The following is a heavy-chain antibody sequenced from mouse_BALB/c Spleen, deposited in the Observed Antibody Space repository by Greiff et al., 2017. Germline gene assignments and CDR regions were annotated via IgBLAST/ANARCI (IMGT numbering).Heavy chain of an antibody. D-gene: IGHD5-1-1*01. CDR1: GFTFSDYY. CDR2: ISDGGSYT. J-gene: IGHJ2*01. CDR3: ARDGGYQYYFDY. Sequence: LVESGGGLVKPGGSLKLSCAASGFTFSDYYMYWVRQTPEKRLEWVATISDGGSYTYYPDSVKGRFTISRDNAKNNLYLQMSSLKSEDTAMYYCARDGGYQYYFDYWGQGTTLTVSS. V-gene: IGHV5-4*02.